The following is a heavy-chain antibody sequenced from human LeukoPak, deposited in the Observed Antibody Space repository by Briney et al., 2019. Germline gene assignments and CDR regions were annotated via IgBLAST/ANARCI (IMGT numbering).Heavy chain of an antibody. V-gene: IGHV4-34*01. CDR2: INHSGST. Sequence: SETLSLTCAVYGGSISGYYWSWIRQPPGKGLEWIGEINHSGSTNYNPSLKSRVTISVDTSKNQFSLKLSSVTAADTAVYYCARGGAVRYFDWLFGTYFDYWGQGTLVTVSS. D-gene: IGHD3-9*01. J-gene: IGHJ4*02. CDR3: ARGGAVRYFDWLFGTYFDY. CDR1: GGSISGYY.